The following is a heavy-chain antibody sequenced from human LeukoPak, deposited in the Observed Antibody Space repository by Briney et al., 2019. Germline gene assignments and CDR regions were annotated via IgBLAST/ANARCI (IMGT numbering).Heavy chain of an antibody. J-gene: IGHJ4*02. CDR2: IYYSGST. D-gene: IGHD3-16*01. V-gene: IGHV4-39*01. Sequence: SETLSLTCTVSGGSISSSSYYWGWIRQPPGKGLEWIGSIYYSGSTYYNPSLKSLVTISVDTSKNQFSLKLSSVTAADTAVYYCARLGLYYDYVWGSHYIPLNFDYWGQGTLVTVSS. CDR1: GGSISSSSYY. CDR3: ARLGLYYDYVWGSHYIPLNFDY.